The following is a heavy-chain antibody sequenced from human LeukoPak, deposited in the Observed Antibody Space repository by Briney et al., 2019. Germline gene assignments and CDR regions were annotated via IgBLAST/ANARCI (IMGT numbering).Heavy chain of an antibody. D-gene: IGHD1-26*01. V-gene: IGHV3-64*02. J-gene: IGHJ4*01. Sequence: GGSLRLSCAASGFTFNNFAMTWVRQAPGKGLEYVSAISVTGDRTYYADSVKGRFTISRDNSKNTLYLQMGSLRPEDMAVYYCARPMSGTYYYYFDYWGQGTLVTVSS. CDR3: ARPMSGTYYYYFDY. CDR2: ISVTGDRT. CDR1: GFTFNNFA.